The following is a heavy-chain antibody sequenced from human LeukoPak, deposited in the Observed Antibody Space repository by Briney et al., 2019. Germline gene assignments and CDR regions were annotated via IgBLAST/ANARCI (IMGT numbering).Heavy chain of an antibody. CDR3: AKGPLGYCSSTSCPVPFDP. D-gene: IGHD2-2*01. CDR2: ISGSGGST. Sequence: GGSLRLSCAASGFTFSSYWMSWVRQAPGKGLEWVSAISGSGGSTYYADSVKGRFTISRDNSKNTLYLQMNSLRAEDTAVYYCAKGPLGYCSSTSCPVPFDPWGQGTLVTVSS. CDR1: GFTFSSYW. V-gene: IGHV3-23*01. J-gene: IGHJ5*02.